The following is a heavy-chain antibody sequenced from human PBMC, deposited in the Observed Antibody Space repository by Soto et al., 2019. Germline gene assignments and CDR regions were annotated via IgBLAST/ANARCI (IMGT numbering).Heavy chain of an antibody. V-gene: IGHV1-46*01. CDR3: ARGPRIVLMVYATFDY. D-gene: IGHD2-8*01. J-gene: IGHJ4*02. CDR1: GYTFTSYY. CDR2: INPSGGST. Sequence: GASVKVSCKASGYTFTSYYMHWVRQAPGQGLEWMGIINPSGGSTSYAQKFQGRVTMTRDTSTSTGYMELSSLRSEDTAVYYCARGPRIVLMVYATFDYWGQGTLVTVSS.